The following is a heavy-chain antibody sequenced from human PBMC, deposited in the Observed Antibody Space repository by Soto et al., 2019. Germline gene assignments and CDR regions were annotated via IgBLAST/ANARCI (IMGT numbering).Heavy chain of an antibody. Sequence: EVQLVESGGGLVQPGGSLRLSCAASGFTFSSYSMNWVRQAPGKGLEWVSYISSSSSTIYYADSVKGRFTISRDNAKNSLYLQMNSLRDEDTAVYYCARVGYSSSPSASYYGMDVWGQGTTVTVSS. D-gene: IGHD6-6*01. CDR3: ARVGYSSSPSASYYGMDV. V-gene: IGHV3-48*02. CDR1: GFTFSSYS. J-gene: IGHJ6*02. CDR2: ISSSSSTI.